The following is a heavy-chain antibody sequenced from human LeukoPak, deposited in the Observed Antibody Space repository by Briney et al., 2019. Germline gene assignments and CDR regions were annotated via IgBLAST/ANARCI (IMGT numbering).Heavy chain of an antibody. CDR1: GYSFTNYW. CDR3: ARRHCGDNACSSKNAFDI. Sequence: GESLKISCKGSGYSFTNYWIGWVRQMPGKGLEWMGIIYPGDSDLRYSPSFQGQVTISADESISTAYLQWSCLKASDTAMYYCARRHCGDNACSSKNAFDIWGQGTVVTVSS. V-gene: IGHV5-51*01. D-gene: IGHD2-21*01. J-gene: IGHJ3*02. CDR2: IYPGDSDL.